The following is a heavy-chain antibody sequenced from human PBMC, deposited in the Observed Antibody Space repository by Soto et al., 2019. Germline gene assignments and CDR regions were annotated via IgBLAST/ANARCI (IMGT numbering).Heavy chain of an antibody. D-gene: IGHD6-19*01. CDR3: SSYSSGWYMDWFDP. CDR2: IRSKANGGTT. J-gene: IGHJ5*02. Sequence: GGSLRLSCTASGFNFSGSAMSWFRQAPGKGLEWVGFIRSKANGGTTEYAASVKGRFTISRDDSKSIAYLQMNSLKTEDTAVYYCSSYSSGWYMDWFDPWGLGTLVTVSS. V-gene: IGHV3-49*03. CDR1: GFNFSGSA.